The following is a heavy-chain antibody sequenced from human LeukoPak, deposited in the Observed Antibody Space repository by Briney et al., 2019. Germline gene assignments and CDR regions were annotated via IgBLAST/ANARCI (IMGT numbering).Heavy chain of an antibody. Sequence: GGSLRLSCAASGFTVSSNYMSWARQAPGKGLEWVSVIYSGGSTHYADSVKGRFTISRDNSKNTLYLQMNSLRAEDTAVYYCARDLSPHYYDSSGYSDAFDIWGQGTMVTVSS. J-gene: IGHJ3*02. D-gene: IGHD3-22*01. CDR2: IYSGGST. CDR3: ARDLSPHYYDSSGYSDAFDI. CDR1: GFTVSSNY. V-gene: IGHV3-66*01.